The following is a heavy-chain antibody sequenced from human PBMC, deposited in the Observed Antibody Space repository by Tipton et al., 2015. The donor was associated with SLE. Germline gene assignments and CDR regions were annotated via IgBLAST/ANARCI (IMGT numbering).Heavy chain of an antibody. CDR1: GYSISSGYY. Sequence: GLVKPSETLSLICTVSGYSISSGYYWGWIRQPPGKGLEYIGSIYHSGSTFYNPSLKSRVIISVDKSMNQFSLKLNSVTAADTALYYCAAMYGDARTNWFDSWGQGTLVTVSS. J-gene: IGHJ5*01. CDR2: IYHSGST. D-gene: IGHD4-17*01. CDR3: AAMYGDARTNWFDS. V-gene: IGHV4-38-2*02.